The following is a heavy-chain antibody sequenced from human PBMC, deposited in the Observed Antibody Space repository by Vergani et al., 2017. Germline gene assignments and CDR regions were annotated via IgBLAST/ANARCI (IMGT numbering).Heavy chain of an antibody. Sequence: QVQLVQSGAEVKKPGSSVKVSCKASGGTFSSYAISWVRQAPGQGLEWMGRIIPIFGTANYAQKFQGRGTIPADESTSTAYMELSSLRSEDTAVYYCARFSTPGYYYYGMDVWGQGTTVTVSS. CDR3: ARFSTPGYYYYGMDV. J-gene: IGHJ6*02. V-gene: IGHV1-69*18. D-gene: IGHD1-1*01. CDR2: IIPIFGTA. CDR1: GGTFSSYA.